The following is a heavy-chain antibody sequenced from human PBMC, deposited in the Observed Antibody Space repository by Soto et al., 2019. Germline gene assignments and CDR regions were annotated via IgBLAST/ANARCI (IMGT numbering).Heavy chain of an antibody. CDR2: ISYDGGNE. CDR1: GFTFSHYA. D-gene: IGHD4-17*01. Sequence: QVQLVESGGGVVQPGRSLRLSCAASGFTFSHYAFHWVRQAPGKGLAWVAGISYDGGNEYYADSEKGRCTISRDSPKNTLYLQMNNLRPEDTAVCYCVKGGTTSAFSTFDIWGQGTVVTGSS. J-gene: IGHJ3*02. CDR3: VKGGTTSAFSTFDI. V-gene: IGHV3-30*18.